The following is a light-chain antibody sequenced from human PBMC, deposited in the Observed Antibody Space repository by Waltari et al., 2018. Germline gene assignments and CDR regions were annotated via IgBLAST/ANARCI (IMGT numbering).Light chain of an antibody. V-gene: IGLV2-14*03. J-gene: IGLJ1*01. Sequence: QSALTQPASVSGSPGQSITISCSGTSSAVGADNYVCWYQQHPGKAPKLIIYDVSVRPSGVSNRFSGSKSGNTASLTISGLHTEDEADYYCGTSTTTRNHVFGTGTKVTVL. CDR2: DVS. CDR1: SSAVGADNY. CDR3: GTSTTTRNHV.